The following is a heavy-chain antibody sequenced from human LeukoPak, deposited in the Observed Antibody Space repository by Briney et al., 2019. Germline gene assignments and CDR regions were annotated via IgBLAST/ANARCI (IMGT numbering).Heavy chain of an antibody. D-gene: IGHD2-15*01. V-gene: IGHV3-30*02. J-gene: IGHJ4*02. CDR2: IRHDGSEE. CDR3: AKDRGRGYCSGGSCLLID. CDR1: GFTFSNYG. Sequence: PGGSLRLSCAASGFTFSNYGMHWVRQAPGKGLEWVAFIRHDGSEEFYPDSARGRFTISRDNSKNTVYLQMNSLRAEDTALYYCAKDRGRGYCSGGSCLLIDWGQGTLVTVSS.